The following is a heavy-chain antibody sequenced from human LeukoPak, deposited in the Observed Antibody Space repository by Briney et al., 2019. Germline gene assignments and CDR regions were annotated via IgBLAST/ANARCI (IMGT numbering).Heavy chain of an antibody. D-gene: IGHD3-22*01. CDR1: GGSISSYY. CDR3: ARDTSYYDSSGYSSDAFDI. Sequence: SETLSLTCTVSGGSISSYYWSWIRQPPGKGLEWIGYIYYSGSTNYNPSLKSRVTISVDTSKNQFSLKLSSVTAADTAVYYCARDTSYYDSSGYSSDAFDIWGQGTMVTVSS. J-gene: IGHJ3*02. CDR2: IYYSGST. V-gene: IGHV4-59*01.